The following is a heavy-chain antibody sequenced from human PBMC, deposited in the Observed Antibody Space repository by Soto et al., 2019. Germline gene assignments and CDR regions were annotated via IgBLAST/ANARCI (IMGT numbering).Heavy chain of an antibody. D-gene: IGHD3-9*01. CDR1: GCSLDDCG. CDR3: ARGIGSDWSSWFDP. J-gene: IGHJ5*02. Sequence: GGSLRLSCEASGCSLDDCGSSWVRQGPGKGLEWVSGINWNGDSTGYADSVKGRFTISRDNAKKLLYLEMNSLRAEATALYYCARGIGSDWSSWFDPWGQGT. V-gene: IGHV3-20*04. CDR2: INWNGDST.